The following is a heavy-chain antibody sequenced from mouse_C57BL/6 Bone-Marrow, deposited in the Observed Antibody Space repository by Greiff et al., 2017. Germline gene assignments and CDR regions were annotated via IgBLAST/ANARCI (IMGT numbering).Heavy chain of an antibody. V-gene: IGHV1-36*01. J-gene: IGHJ3*01. CDR3: ARGADGGYYQAWFAY. Sequence: EVQLQESGPVLVKPGPSVKISCKASGFTFTDYYMHWVKQSHGKSLEWIGLVYPYNGGTSYNQKFKGKATLTVDTASSTAYMELNSLTSEDSAVYYCARGADGGYYQAWFAYWGQGTLVTVSA. D-gene: IGHD2-3*01. CDR2: VYPYNGGT. CDR1: GFTFTDYY.